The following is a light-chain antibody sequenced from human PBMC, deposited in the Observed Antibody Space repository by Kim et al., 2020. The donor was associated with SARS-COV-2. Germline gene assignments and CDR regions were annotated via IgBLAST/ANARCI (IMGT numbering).Light chain of an antibody. CDR3: MQDLQTGYS. J-gene: IGKJ2*03. V-gene: IGKV2-28*01. Sequence: DIVMTRSPLSLPVTPGEPASISCRSSQSLLHSNGYNYLDWYLQKPGQSPQLLIYLGSNRASGVPDRFSGSGSGTDFTLKISRVEAEDVGVYYCMQDLQTGYSFGQGTKLEI. CDR2: LGS. CDR1: QSLLHSNGYNY.